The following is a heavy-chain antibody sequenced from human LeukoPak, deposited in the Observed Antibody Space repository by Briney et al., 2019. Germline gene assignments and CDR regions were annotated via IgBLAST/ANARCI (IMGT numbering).Heavy chain of an antibody. Sequence: ASVKVSCKASGYTFTGYYMHWVRQAPGQGLEWMGWINPNSGGTNYAQKFQGRATMTRDTSITTAYMELSRLRSDDTAVYYCARDVRGAVAGDYYMDVWGKGTTVTVSS. J-gene: IGHJ6*03. D-gene: IGHD6-19*01. CDR3: ARDVRGAVAGDYYMDV. CDR2: INPNSGGT. CDR1: GYTFTGYY. V-gene: IGHV1-2*02.